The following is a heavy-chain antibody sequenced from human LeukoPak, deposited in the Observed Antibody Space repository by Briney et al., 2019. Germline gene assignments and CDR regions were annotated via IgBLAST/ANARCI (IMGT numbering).Heavy chain of an antibody. V-gene: IGHV4-39*07. CDR1: GGSISSSSYY. CDR3: ARGSRRGYYYDSSGYYFFDY. Sequence: PSETLSLTCTVSGGSISSSSYYWGWIRQPPGKGLEWIGSIYYSGSTYYNPSLKSRVTISVDTSENQFSLKLSSVTAADTAVYYCARGSRRGYYYDSSGYYFFDYWGQGTLVTVSS. D-gene: IGHD3-22*01. J-gene: IGHJ4*02. CDR2: IYYSGST.